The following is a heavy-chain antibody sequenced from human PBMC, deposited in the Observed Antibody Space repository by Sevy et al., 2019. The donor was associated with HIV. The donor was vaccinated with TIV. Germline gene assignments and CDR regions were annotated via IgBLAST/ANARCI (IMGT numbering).Heavy chain of an antibody. CDR1: GITFSYYS. CDR3: ARDRDGSGSSGGYGMDV. V-gene: IGHV3-21*01. D-gene: IGHD3-10*01. CDR2: ISSSSSNI. J-gene: IGHJ6*02. Sequence: GGSLRLSCVGSGITFSYYSMNWVRQAPGKGLEWVSSISSSSSNIYYADSVKGRFTISRDNAKKSLYLQMNSPRAEDTAVYYCARDRDGSGSSGGYGMDVWGQGTTVTVSS.